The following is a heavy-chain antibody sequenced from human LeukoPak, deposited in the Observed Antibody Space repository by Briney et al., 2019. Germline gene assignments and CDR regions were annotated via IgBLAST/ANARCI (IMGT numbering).Heavy chain of an antibody. D-gene: IGHD3-10*01. CDR3: ARVGGSGSYPFHY. V-gene: IGHV4-30-4*01. CDR2: IYYSGST. J-gene: IGHJ1*01. Sequence: SQTLSLTCTVSGGSISSGDYYWGWLRQPPGKGLEWIGYIYYSGSTYYNPSLKSRVTISVDTSKNQCSLKLSSVTAADTAVYYCARVGGSGSYPFHYWGQGTLVTVSS. CDR1: GGSISSGDYY.